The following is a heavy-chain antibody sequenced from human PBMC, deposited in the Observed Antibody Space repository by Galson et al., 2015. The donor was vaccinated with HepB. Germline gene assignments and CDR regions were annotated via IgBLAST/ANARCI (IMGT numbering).Heavy chain of an antibody. Sequence: VKVSCKAAGYTFTSYDINWVRQAAGQGLEWMGWMNPNRGNTGDAQKFQGRVTMTRKTSISTAYMELRSLISEDTAVYYCASGAKYYDFWRGYCTLYYYYMVVWGKGTTFTVSS. V-gene: IGHV1-8*01. CDR2: MNPNRGNT. CDR1: GYTFTSYD. D-gene: IGHD3-3*01. CDR3: ASGAKYYDFWRGYCTLYYYYMVV. J-gene: IGHJ6*03.